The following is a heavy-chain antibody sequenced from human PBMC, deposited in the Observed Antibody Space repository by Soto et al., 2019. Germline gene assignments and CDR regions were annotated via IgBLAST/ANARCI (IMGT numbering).Heavy chain of an antibody. Sequence: QVQLQQWGAGLLKPSETLSLTCAVYGGSFSGYYWSWIRQPPGKGLEWIGEINHSGSTNYNPSLKRRVNISVDTYKNQFSLKLSSLTAADTAVYYCARHKGDYGGNSSNYYYGMGVWGQGTTVTVSS. V-gene: IGHV4-34*01. J-gene: IGHJ6*02. CDR2: INHSGST. CDR3: ARHKGDYGGNSSNYYYGMGV. D-gene: IGHD4-17*01. CDR1: GGSFSGYY.